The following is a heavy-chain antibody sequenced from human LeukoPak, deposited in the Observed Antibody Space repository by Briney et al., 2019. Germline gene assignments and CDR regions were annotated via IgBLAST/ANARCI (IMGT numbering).Heavy chain of an antibody. CDR3: ARRPHGMDV. J-gene: IGHJ6*02. CDR2: IYYSGST. V-gene: IGHV4-59*01. CDR1: GGSISSYY. Sequence: SETLSLTCTVSGGSISSYYWSWIRQLPGKGLEWIGCIYYSGSTNYNPSLKSRVTISVDTSKNQFSLKLSSVTAADTAVYYCARRPHGMDVWGQGTTVTVSS.